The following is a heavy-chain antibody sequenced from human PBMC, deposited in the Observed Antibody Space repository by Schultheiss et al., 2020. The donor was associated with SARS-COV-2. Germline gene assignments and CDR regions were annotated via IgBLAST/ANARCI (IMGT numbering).Heavy chain of an antibody. V-gene: IGHV3-49*04. D-gene: IGHD6-13*01. Sequence: GGSLRLSCTASGFTFGDYAMHWVRQAPGKGLEWVGFIRSKAYGGTTEYAASVKGRFTISRDDSKSIAYLQMNSLKTEDTAVYYCTRERGIAAAGNGYWGQGTLVTVSS. CDR2: IRSKAYGGTT. CDR1: GFTFGDYA. CDR3: TRERGIAAAGNGY. J-gene: IGHJ4*02.